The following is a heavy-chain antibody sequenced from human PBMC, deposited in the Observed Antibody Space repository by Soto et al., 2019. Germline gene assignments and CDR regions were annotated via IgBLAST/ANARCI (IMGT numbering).Heavy chain of an antibody. V-gene: IGHV4-59*01. CDR3: ARGGSYYDSSCYYFDSFDI. CDR2: IYYSGST. D-gene: IGHD3-22*01. Sequence: SETLSLTCTVSGGSISSYYRSWIRQPPGKGLEWIGYIYYSGSTNYNPSLKSRVTISVDTSKNQFSLKLSSVTAADTAVYYCARGGSYYDSSCYYFDSFDIWGQGTMVTVSS. J-gene: IGHJ3*02. CDR1: GGSISSYY.